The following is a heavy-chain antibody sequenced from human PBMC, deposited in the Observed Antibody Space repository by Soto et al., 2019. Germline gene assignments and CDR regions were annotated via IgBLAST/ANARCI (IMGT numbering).Heavy chain of an antibody. CDR1: GFTFSNAW. Sequence: GGSLRLSCAASGFTFSNAWMNWVRQAPGKGLEWVGRIKSKTDGGTTDYAAPVKGRFTISRDDSKNTLYLQMNSLKTEDTAVYYCTTGPSSITRVDAFDIWGQGTMVTVSS. D-gene: IGHD3-10*01. J-gene: IGHJ3*02. CDR2: IKSKTDGGTT. CDR3: TTGPSSITRVDAFDI. V-gene: IGHV3-15*07.